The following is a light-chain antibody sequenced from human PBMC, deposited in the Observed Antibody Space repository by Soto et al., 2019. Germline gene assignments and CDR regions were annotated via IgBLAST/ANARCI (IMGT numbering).Light chain of an antibody. J-gene: IGLJ1*01. Sequence: QSVLTQPASVSGSPGQSITISCTGTSSDVGPYNYVSWYQQHPGKAPKLMIYEASNRPSGVSNRFSGSKSGNTASLTISGLQAEDEADYYCSSYTSSSSYDFGTGTKVTVL. CDR3: SSYTSSSSYD. CDR1: SSDVGPYNY. V-gene: IGLV2-14*01. CDR2: EAS.